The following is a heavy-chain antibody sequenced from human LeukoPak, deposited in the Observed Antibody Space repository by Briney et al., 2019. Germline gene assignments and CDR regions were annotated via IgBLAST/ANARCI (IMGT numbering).Heavy chain of an antibody. D-gene: IGHD2-15*01. CDR3: ARRRVGGARVALDY. CDR1: NYTFSSYG. Sequence: GASVKVSCKAYNYTFSSYGITWVRQAPGQGLEWMGWMNPNSGNTGYAQKFQGRVTITRNTSISTAYMELSSLRSEDTAVYYCARRRVGGARVALDYWGQGTLVTVSA. J-gene: IGHJ4*02. V-gene: IGHV1-8*03. CDR2: MNPNSGNT.